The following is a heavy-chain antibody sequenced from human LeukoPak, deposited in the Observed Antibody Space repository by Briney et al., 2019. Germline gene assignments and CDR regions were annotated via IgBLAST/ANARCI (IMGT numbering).Heavy chain of an antibody. J-gene: IGHJ4*02. Sequence: SVKVSCEASGGTFSSYAISWVRQAPGQGLEWMGWIIHIFCTANYAQKFQGRVTITTDESTSTAYMELSSLRSEDTAVYYCARGGKVVPAAIVADYFDYWGQGTLVTVSS. CDR1: GGTFSSYA. D-gene: IGHD2-2*01. CDR3: ARGGKVVPAAIVADYFDY. CDR2: IIHIFCTA. V-gene: IGHV1-69*05.